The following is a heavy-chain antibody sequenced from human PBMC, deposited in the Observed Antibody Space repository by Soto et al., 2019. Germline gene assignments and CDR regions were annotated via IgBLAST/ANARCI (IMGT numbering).Heavy chain of an antibody. J-gene: IGHJ6*02. D-gene: IGHD3-3*01. CDR3: ARDRGTIFGVVIGSSYPSGMDV. V-gene: IGHV3-7*05. CDR1: GFTFSSYW. Sequence: PGGSLRLSCAASGFTFSSYWMSWVRQAPGKGLEWVANIKQDGSEKYYVDSVKGRFTISRDNAKNSLYLQMNSLRAEDTAVYYCARDRGTIFGVVIGSSYPSGMDVWGQGTTVTVSS. CDR2: IKQDGSEK.